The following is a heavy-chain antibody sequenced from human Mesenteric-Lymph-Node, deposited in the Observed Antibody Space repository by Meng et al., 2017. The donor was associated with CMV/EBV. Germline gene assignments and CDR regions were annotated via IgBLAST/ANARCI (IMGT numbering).Heavy chain of an antibody. V-gene: IGHV4-31*03. CDR1: GGYISSVDYY. Sequence: CTGSGGYISSVDYYWNWIRQHPGKGLEWIGYIYYSGSTYYNPSLKSRVTMSVDTSKNQFSLKLSSVTAADTAVYYCARGKLEDGRFDPWGQGTLVTVSS. D-gene: IGHD1-1*01. J-gene: IGHJ5*02. CDR3: ARGKLEDGRFDP. CDR2: IYYSGST.